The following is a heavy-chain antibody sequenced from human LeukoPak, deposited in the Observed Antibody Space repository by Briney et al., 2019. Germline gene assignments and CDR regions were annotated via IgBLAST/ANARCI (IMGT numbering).Heavy chain of an antibody. CDR2: ISGSSGTT. CDR3: AKDLGRYRNNYFDY. Sequence: GGSLRLSCAASGFTFSSYAMSWVRQTPGKGPEWVSAISGSSGTTYYADSVKGRFTISRDDSKNTLYLQMNSLRAEDTAVYYCAKDLGRYRNNYFDYWGQGTLVTVSS. D-gene: IGHD1-26*01. J-gene: IGHJ4*02. CDR1: GFTFSSYA. V-gene: IGHV3-23*01.